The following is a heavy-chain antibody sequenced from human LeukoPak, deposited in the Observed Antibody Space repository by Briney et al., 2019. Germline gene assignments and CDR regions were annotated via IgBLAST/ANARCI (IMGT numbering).Heavy chain of an antibody. D-gene: IGHD1-26*01. J-gene: IGHJ4*02. CDR3: ARFKGGTGFDY. Sequence: SETPSLACAVSGGSITTTDFDWAWIRQPPGQGFEWIATISSSGKAYYYPSLMSRVTISVDTSKNQFSLDVTSVTAADTGLFYCARFKGGTGFDYWGRGILVIVS. V-gene: IGHV4-39*01. CDR1: GGSITTTDFD. CDR2: ISSSGKA.